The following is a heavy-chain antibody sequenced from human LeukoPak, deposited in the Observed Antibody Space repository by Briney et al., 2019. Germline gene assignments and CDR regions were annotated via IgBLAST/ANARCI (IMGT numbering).Heavy chain of an antibody. V-gene: IGHV3-23*01. Sequence: QTGGSLRLPCAASGFTFSSYAMSWVRQAPGKGPEWVSAISGSGGSTYYADSVKGRFTISRDNSKNTLYLQMNSLRAEDTAVYYCAKDRDFWSGYLDYWGQGTLVTVSS. CDR3: AKDRDFWSGYLDY. D-gene: IGHD3-3*01. CDR1: GFTFSSYA. J-gene: IGHJ4*02. CDR2: ISGSGGST.